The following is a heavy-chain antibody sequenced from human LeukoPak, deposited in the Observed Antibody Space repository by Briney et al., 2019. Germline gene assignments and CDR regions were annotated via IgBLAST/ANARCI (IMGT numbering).Heavy chain of an antibody. V-gene: IGHV3-30*02. D-gene: IGHD5-18*01. CDR3: AKGRGYSYGLPFLY. Sequence: PGGSLRLSCAASGFTFSSYAMSWVRQAPGKGLEWVAFIRYDGSNKYYADSVKGRFTISRDNSKNTLYLQMNSLRAEDTAVYYCAKGRGYSYGLPFLYWGQGTLVTVSS. CDR2: IRYDGSNK. J-gene: IGHJ4*02. CDR1: GFTFSSYA.